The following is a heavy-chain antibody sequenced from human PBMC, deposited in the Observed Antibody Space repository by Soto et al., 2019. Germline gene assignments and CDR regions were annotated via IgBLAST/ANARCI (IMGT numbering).Heavy chain of an antibody. CDR3: ARHHLGYCSGGPCPYXFDY. V-gene: IGHV4-59*08. CDR1: GGSISSYY. D-gene: IGHD2-15*01. J-gene: IGHJ4*02. CDR2: IFYDGDT. Sequence: SETLSLTCTVSGGSISSYYWSWIRQPPGKGLEWIAYIFYDGDTNYNPSLKSRVTMSVDTSNNQFSLELSSVTAADTAVYYCARHHLGYCSGGPCPYXFDYWGQGTLVTVSS.